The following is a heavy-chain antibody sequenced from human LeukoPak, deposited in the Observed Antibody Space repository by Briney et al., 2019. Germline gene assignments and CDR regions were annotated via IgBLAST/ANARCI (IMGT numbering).Heavy chain of an antibody. CDR2: IYYSGST. J-gene: IGHJ2*01. CDR3: ARVWYYGSGSSYWYFDL. D-gene: IGHD3-10*01. Sequence: SETLFLTCTVSGGSISSYYWSWIRQPPGKGLEWIGYIYYSGSTNYNPSLKSRVTISVDTSKNQFSLKLSSVTAADTAVYYCARVWYYGSGSSYWYFDLWGRGTLVTVSS. V-gene: IGHV4-59*01. CDR1: GGSISSYY.